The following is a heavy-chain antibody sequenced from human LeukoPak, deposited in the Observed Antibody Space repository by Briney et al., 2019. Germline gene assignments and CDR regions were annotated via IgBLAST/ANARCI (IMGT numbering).Heavy chain of an antibody. CDR2: ISHTGLT. J-gene: IGHJ5*02. D-gene: IGHD2-21*02. CDR3: ARVPDITARPCDT. V-gene: IGHV4-34*01. Sequence: ETLSLTCAVYGGSFSGYYWTLIRQTPGKGLEWIGEISHTGLTGSNPSLKSRVTIFVDSSKKQFSLRMSSVTAADTGIYHCARVPDITARPCDTWGPGTRVTVSS. CDR1: GGSFSGYY.